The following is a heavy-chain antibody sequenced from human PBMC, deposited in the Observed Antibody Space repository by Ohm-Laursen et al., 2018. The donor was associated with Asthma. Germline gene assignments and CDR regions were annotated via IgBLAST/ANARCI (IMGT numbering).Heavy chain of an antibody. CDR2: ISYDGSNK. D-gene: IGHD3-3*01. CDR1: GFTFSSYG. J-gene: IGHJ4*02. V-gene: IGHV3-30*03. CDR3: ASVGGTIFGVVD. Sequence: SLRLSCTASGFTFSSYGMHWVRQAPGKGLEWVAVISYDGSNKYYADSVKGRFTISRDNSKNTLYLQMNSLRAEDTAVYYCASVGGTIFGVVDWGQGTLVTVSS.